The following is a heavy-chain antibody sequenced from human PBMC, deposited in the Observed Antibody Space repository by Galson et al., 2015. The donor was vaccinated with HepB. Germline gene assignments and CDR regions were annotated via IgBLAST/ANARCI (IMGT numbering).Heavy chain of an antibody. CDR1: GFTFSGSG. V-gene: IGHV3-73*01. CDR3: TRPGYGSSWFLDYSHGMDI. Sequence: SLRLSCAASGFTFSGSGIHWVRLASGKGLEWVGRIRNRANNYATAYAASVRGRFTVSRDDSKNTAYLQVNSLKTEDTAVYYCTRPGYGSSWFLDYSHGMDIWGQGTTVIVS. D-gene: IGHD6-13*01. CDR2: IRNRANNYAT. J-gene: IGHJ6*02.